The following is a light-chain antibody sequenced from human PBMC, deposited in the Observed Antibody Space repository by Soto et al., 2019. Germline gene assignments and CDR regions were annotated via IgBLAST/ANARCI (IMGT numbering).Light chain of an antibody. Sequence: QSVLTQPPSVSAAPGQKVTISCSGSSSNIGNNFVSWYQQVPGTAPKLLIYDNNKRPSGIPDRFSGSKSCTSATLGIAGLQAEDEGDYYCQSYDSTLSARYVFGTGTKVTVL. CDR1: SSNIGNNF. CDR3: QSYDSTLSARYV. CDR2: DNN. J-gene: IGLJ1*01. V-gene: IGLV1-51*01.